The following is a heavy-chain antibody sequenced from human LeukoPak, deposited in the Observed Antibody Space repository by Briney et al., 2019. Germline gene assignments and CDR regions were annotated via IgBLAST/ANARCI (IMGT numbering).Heavy chain of an antibody. V-gene: IGHV4-30-4*01. D-gene: IGHD6-6*01. CDR3: ARVGSSPYFDY. J-gene: IGHJ4*02. CDR2: IYYSGST. Sequence: SETLSLTCTVFGGSISSGDYYWSWIRQPPGKGLEWIGYIYYSGSTYYNPSLKSRVTISVDTSKNQFSLKLSSVSAADTAVYYCARVGSSPYFDYWGQGTLVTVSS. CDR1: GGSISSGDYY.